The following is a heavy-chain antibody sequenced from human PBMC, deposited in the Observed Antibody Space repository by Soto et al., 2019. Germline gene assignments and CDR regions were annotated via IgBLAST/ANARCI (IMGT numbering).Heavy chain of an antibody. Sequence: QPGGSLRLSCATSGFTFRFYDMHWVRQAPGKGLEWLAVISRDGNNKDYGDSVKGRFTISRDNSKNTLFLQMNGLSAEDTAIYYCTKDTFGAWDSWGQGTLVTVSS. CDR2: ISRDGNNK. CDR1: GFTFRFYD. V-gene: IGHV3-30*18. D-gene: IGHD3-10*01. CDR3: TKDTFGAWDS. J-gene: IGHJ4*02.